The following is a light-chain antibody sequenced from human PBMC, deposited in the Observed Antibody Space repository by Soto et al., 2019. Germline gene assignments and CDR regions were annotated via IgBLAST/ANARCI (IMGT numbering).Light chain of an antibody. CDR3: QQYGSSNT. J-gene: IGKJ5*01. V-gene: IGKV3-20*01. CDR1: QSVSSY. CDR2: GAS. Sequence: EIVLTQSPATLSLSPGERATLSCRASQSVSSYLAWYQQKPGQAPRLLIYGASTRATGIPARFSGSGSGTDFTLTISRLEPEDFAVYYCQQYGSSNTFGQGTRREI.